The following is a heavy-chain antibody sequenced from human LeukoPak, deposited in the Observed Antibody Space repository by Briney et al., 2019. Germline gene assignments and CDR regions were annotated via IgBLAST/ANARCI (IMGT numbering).Heavy chain of an antibody. CDR2: INPNSGGT. D-gene: IGHD2-15*01. V-gene: IGHV1-2*02. Sequence: ASVKVSCKASGDSFTKYYMHWVRQAPGQGLEWMGWINPNSGGTNYAQKFQGKVTMTRDTSISTAYMELSRLRSDDTAVYYCARGGHDIRYCSGGSCYYFDYWGQGTLVTVSS. CDR3: ARGGHDIRYCSGGSCYYFDY. J-gene: IGHJ4*02. CDR1: GDSFTKYY.